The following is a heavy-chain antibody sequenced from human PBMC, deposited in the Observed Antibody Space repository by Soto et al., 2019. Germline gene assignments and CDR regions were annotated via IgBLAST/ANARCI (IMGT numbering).Heavy chain of an antibody. CDR1: GGSISSGGYS. Sequence: SETLSLTCAVSGGSISSGGYSRSWIRQPPGKGLEWIGYVFHSGSTYYSPSLQSRVTISIDGSKNQFYLELASVTAADTAVYYCARGWSGLVIIRFDPWGQGTLVTVSS. V-gene: IGHV4-30-2*01. CDR2: VFHSGST. J-gene: IGHJ5*02. CDR3: ARGWSGLVIIRFDP. D-gene: IGHD3-9*01.